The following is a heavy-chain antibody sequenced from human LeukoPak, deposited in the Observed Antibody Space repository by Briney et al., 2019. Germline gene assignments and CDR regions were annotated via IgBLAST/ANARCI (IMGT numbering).Heavy chain of an antibody. V-gene: IGHV3-30*18. CDR2: ISYDGNKK. CDR3: AKDLTRSYTIDN. Sequence: PGGSLRLSCAASGFTFSSYGMHWVRQAPGKGLEWVAVISYDGNKKFHADSVKGRSTISRDNSKNTLFLQMNSLRSEDTALYYCAKDLTRSYTIDNWGQGTLVTVSS. CDR1: GFTFSSYG. D-gene: IGHD1-26*01. J-gene: IGHJ4*02.